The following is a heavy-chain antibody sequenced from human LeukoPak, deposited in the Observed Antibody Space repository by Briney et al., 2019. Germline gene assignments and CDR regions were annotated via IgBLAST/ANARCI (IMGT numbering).Heavy chain of an antibody. CDR3: ARGLRFLEWFHSYYFDY. CDR1: GGSISSGGYY. Sequence: SETLSLTCTVSGGSISSGGYYWSWIRQHPGKGLEWIRYIYYSGSTYYNPSLKSRVTISVDTSKNQFSLKLSSVTAADTAVYYCARGLRFLEWFHSYYFDYWGQGTLVTVSS. D-gene: IGHD3-3*01. CDR2: IYYSGST. V-gene: IGHV4-31*03. J-gene: IGHJ4*02.